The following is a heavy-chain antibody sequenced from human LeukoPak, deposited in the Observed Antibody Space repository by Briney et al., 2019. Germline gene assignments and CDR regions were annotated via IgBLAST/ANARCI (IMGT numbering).Heavy chain of an antibody. Sequence: GGSLRLSCIASGFSFSGHWMHWARQLPGKGLVWVSRISPTGSTTSYADSVKGRFAVSRDNAKNTLYLQVNNLRAEDTAVYYCARGPNSNWSGLDFWGQGTLLTVSS. D-gene: IGHD6-6*01. CDR1: GFSFSGHW. CDR3: ARGPNSNWSGLDF. V-gene: IGHV3-74*01. CDR2: ISPTGSTT. J-gene: IGHJ4*02.